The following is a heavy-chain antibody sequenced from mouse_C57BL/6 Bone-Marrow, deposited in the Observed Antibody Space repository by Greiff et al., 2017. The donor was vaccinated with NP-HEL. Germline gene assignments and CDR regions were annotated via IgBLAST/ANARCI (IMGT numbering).Heavy chain of an antibody. CDR1: GFTFSDFY. CDR2: SRNKANDYTT. Sequence: EVMLVESGGGLVQSGRSLRLSCATSGFTFSDFYMEWVRQAPGKGLEWIAASRNKANDYTTEYSASVKGRFIVSRDTSQSILYLQMNALRAEDTAIYYCARDVTGRFDYWGQGTTLTVSS. V-gene: IGHV7-1*01. CDR3: ARDVTGRFDY. D-gene: IGHD4-1*01. J-gene: IGHJ2*01.